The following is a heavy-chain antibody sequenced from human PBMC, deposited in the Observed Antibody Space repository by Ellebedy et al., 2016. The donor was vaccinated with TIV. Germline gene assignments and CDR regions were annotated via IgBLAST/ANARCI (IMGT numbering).Heavy chain of an antibody. V-gene: IGHV1-46*01. J-gene: IGHJ6*02. CDR3: ARAGVLLWFGDTGMDV. Sequence: ASVKVSCKASGYTFTSYYMHWVRQAPGQGLEWMGIINPSGGSTSYAQKFQGRVTMPRATSTSTVYMELSSLRSEDTAVYYCARAGVLLWFGDTGMDVWGQGTTVTVSS. CDR2: INPSGGST. CDR1: GYTFTSYY. D-gene: IGHD3-10*01.